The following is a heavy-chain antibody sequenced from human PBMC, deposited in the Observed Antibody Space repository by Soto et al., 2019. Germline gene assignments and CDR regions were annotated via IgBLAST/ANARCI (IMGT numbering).Heavy chain of an antibody. D-gene: IGHD4-4*01. Sequence: SETLSLTCTVSGGSISSGDYYWSWIRQPPGKGLEWIGYIYYSGSTYYNPSLKSRVTISVDTSKNQFSLKLSSVTAADTAVYYCARDRWGTVTSWDYYGMDVWGQGTTVTVSS. CDR1: GGSISSGDYY. J-gene: IGHJ6*02. V-gene: IGHV4-30-4*01. CDR2: IYYSGST. CDR3: ARDRWGTVTSWDYYGMDV.